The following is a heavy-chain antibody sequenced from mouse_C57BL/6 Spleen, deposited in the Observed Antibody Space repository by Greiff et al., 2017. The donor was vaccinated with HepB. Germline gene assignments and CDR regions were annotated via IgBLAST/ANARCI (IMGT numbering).Heavy chain of an antibody. CDR2: ISDGGSYT. Sequence: EVQVVESGGGLVKPGGSLKLSCAASGFTFSSYAMSWVRQTPEKRLEWVATISDGGSYTYYPDNVKGRFTISRDNAKNNLYLQMSHLKSEDTAMYYCARAGYSGYRGYFDVWGTGTTVTVSS. V-gene: IGHV5-4*01. D-gene: IGHD1-3*01. J-gene: IGHJ1*03. CDR3: ARAGYSGYRGYFDV. CDR1: GFTFSSYA.